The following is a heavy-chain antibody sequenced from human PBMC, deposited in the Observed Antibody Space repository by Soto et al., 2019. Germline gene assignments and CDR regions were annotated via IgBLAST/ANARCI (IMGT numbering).Heavy chain of an antibody. CDR3: AKGPSPVTTQTHFDY. CDR2: ISYDGSNK. D-gene: IGHD4-4*01. J-gene: IGHJ4*02. V-gene: IGHV3-30*18. CDR1: GFTFSSYG. Sequence: QVQLVESGGGVVQPGRSLRLSCAASGFTFSSYGMHWVRQAPGKGLEWVAVISYDGSNKYYADSVKGRFTISRDNSKNTLYLQMNSLRAEDTAVYYCAKGPSPVTTQTHFDYWGQGTLVTVSS.